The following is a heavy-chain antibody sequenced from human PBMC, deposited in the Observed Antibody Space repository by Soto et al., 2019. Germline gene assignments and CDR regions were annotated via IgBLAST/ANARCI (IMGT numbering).Heavy chain of an antibody. Sequence: EVHVVESGGGLVQPGGSLKLSCAAAGFTLSGSFIHWVRQSSGKGLEWVGRIASKAHNYGTAYGRSVEGRFTVSRDDSRDTAYLQMEGLKSEDTAVYFCAGLMDTLFERFDYWGQGILVTVSS. J-gene: IGHJ4*02. CDR2: IASKAHNYGT. CDR1: GFTLSGSF. V-gene: IGHV3-73*02. CDR3: AGLMDTLFERFDY.